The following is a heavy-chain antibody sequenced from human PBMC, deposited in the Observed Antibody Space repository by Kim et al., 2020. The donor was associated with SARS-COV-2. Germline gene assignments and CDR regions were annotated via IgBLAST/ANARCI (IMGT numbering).Heavy chain of an antibody. CDR2: IIPIFGIA. CDR3: ARSTYYYDSSGYHFDY. D-gene: IGHD3-22*01. CDR1: GGTFSSYA. Sequence: SVKVSCKASGGTFSSYAISWVRQAPVQGLEWMGRIIPIFGIANYAQKFQGRVTITADKSTSTAYMELSSLRSEDTAVYYCARSTYYYDSSGYHFDYWGQGTLVTVSS. J-gene: IGHJ4*02. V-gene: IGHV1-69*04.